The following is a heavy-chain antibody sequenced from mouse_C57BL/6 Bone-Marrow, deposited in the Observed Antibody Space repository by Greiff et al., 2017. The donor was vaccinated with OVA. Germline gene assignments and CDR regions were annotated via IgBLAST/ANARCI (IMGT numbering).Heavy chain of an antibody. CDR2: INPNNGGT. J-gene: IGHJ4*01. Sequence: VQLQQSGPELVKPGASVKISCKASGYTFTDYYMNWVKQSHGKSLEWIGDINPNNGGTSYNQKFKGKATLTVDKSSSTAYMELRSLTSEDSAVYYCARPYDGYYVYYYAMDYWGQGTSVTVSS. CDR3: ARPYDGYYVYYYAMDY. D-gene: IGHD2-3*01. V-gene: IGHV1-26*01. CDR1: GYTFTDYY.